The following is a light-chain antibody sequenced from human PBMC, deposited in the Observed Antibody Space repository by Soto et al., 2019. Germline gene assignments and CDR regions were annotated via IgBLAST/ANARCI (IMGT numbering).Light chain of an antibody. Sequence: EIVLTQSPATLSLSPGERATLSCRASQSVGGYLDWYQQKPGQAPRLLIFDASNRACGIPARFSGSGSGTDFTLTISSLEPEDLAVYYCHQRSNWPPLTFGGGTKVEIK. CDR1: QSVGGY. CDR2: DAS. CDR3: HQRSNWPPLT. J-gene: IGKJ4*01. V-gene: IGKV3-11*01.